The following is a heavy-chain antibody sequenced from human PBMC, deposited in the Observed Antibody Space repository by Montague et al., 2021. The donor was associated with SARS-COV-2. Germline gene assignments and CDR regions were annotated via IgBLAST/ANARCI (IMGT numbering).Heavy chain of an antibody. V-gene: IGHV3-30*04. J-gene: IGHJ4*02. CDR1: GFTFSTHA. D-gene: IGHD2/OR15-2a*01. Sequence: SLRLSCAASGFTFSTHAMHWVRQAPGKGLEWVAAISTDGSNQDFADSVKGRFTISRDNSKNTLYTQMNSLRVDDTAIYYCATRPPYFARPLVPLLDFWGQGTLVIVSS. CDR2: ISTDGSNQ. CDR3: ATRPPYFARPLVPLLDF.